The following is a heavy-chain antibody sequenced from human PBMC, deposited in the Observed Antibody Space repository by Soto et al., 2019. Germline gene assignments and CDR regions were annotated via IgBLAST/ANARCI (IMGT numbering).Heavy chain of an antibody. CDR1: GYTFIDNY. J-gene: IGHJ4*02. D-gene: IGHD6-25*01. Sequence: VASVKVSCKASGYTFIDNYMYWVRQAPGQGLEWMGLINPSGGSTSYAQKFQGRVTMTRDMSTSTVYMELSSLRSEDTAVYYCAREGGRWGQGTLVTVSS. CDR3: AREGGR. V-gene: IGHV1-46*01. CDR2: INPSGGST.